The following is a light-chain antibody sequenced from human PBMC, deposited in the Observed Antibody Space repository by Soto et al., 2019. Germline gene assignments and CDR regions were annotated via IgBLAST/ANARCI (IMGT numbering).Light chain of an antibody. CDR3: QQYKNWPPWT. Sequence: EVVMTQSPATLSVSPGERATLSCRASQSISSNLAWYQQKPGQPPRLLIYGASTRATGITARFGGSGSGTEFTLTISSLQSEDFAVYYCQQYKNWPPWTFGQGTKVEIK. CDR1: QSISSN. V-gene: IGKV3-15*01. J-gene: IGKJ1*01. CDR2: GAS.